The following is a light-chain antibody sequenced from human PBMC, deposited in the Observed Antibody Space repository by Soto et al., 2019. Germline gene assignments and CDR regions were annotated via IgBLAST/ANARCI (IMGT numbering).Light chain of an antibody. J-gene: IGKJ2*01. V-gene: IGKV4-1*01. Sequence: DIVMTQSPDSLAVSLGERATINCKSSQSVLDSSSNRNYLAWYQQKPGQPPKLLIYWASTREFGVPDRFSGSGSGTDFTLTISSLQAEDVAVYYCQHYYSAPRTFGQGTKLAIK. CDR1: QSVLDSSSNRNY. CDR3: QHYYSAPRT. CDR2: WAS.